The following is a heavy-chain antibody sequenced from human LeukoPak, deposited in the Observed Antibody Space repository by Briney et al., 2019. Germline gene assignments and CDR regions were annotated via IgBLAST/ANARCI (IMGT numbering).Heavy chain of an antibody. D-gene: IGHD2-15*01. CDR1: GGSFSGYY. CDR3: ARGGRGRD. V-gene: IGHV4-34*01. CDR2: IYHSGST. J-gene: IGHJ4*02. Sequence: SETLSLTCAVYGGSFSGYYWSWIRQPPGKGLEWIGEIYHSGSTNYNPSLKSRVTISIDTSKNQFSLKLSSVTAADTAVYYCARGGRGRDWGQGTLVPVSS.